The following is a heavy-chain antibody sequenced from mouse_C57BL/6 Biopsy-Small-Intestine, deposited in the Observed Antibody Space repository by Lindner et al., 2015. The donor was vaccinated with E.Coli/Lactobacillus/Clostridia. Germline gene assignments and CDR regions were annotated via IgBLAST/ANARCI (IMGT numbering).Heavy chain of an antibody. J-gene: IGHJ4*01. Sequence: VQLQESGPEPMKPGASVKLSCKATGYTFTGYWIDWVKQRPGHGLEWIGEIYPGDGDTNYNGKFKGRATLTADKSSGTAYMQLSSLTSEDSAVYFCARYSYGSSYDYWGQGTSVTVSS. V-gene: IGHV1-82*01. CDR3: ARYSYGSSYDY. D-gene: IGHD1-1*01. CDR2: IYPGDGDT. CDR1: GYTFTGYW.